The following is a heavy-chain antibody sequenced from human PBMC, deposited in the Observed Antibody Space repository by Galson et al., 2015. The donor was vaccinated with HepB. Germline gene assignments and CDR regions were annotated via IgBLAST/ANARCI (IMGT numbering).Heavy chain of an antibody. CDR1: GYSISSGYY. CDR3: ARDRIAAQVVVAATPSSYYYYGMDV. J-gene: IGHJ6*02. Sequence: SETLSLTCTVSGYSISSGYYWGWIRQPPGKGLEWIGSIYHSGSTYYNPSLKSRVTISVDTSKNQFSLKLSSVTAADTAVYYCARDRIAAQVVVAATPSSYYYYGMDVWGQGTTVTVSS. D-gene: IGHD2-15*01. CDR2: IYHSGST. V-gene: IGHV4-38-2*02.